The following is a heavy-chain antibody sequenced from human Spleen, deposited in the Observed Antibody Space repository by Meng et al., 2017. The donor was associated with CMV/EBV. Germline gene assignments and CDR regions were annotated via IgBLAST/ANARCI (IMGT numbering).Heavy chain of an antibody. CDR2: ISAYNGNT. J-gene: IGHJ6*02. D-gene: IGHD4-23*01. Sequence: ASVKVSCNASGYTFTRYGISWVRQAPGQGLEWMGWISAYNGNTNYAQKLQGRVTMTIDTSTSTAYMELRSLRSDDTAVYYCASGFLYGGKNYGMDVWGQGTTVTVSS. CDR1: GYTFTRYG. CDR3: ASGFLYGGKNYGMDV. V-gene: IGHV1-18*01.